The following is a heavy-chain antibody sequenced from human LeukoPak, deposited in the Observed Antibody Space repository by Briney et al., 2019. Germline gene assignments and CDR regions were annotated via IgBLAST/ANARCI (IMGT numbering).Heavy chain of an antibody. CDR3: ARHVVPYSSGLTGFDY. D-gene: IGHD6-19*01. J-gene: IGHJ4*02. CDR2: IYPDDSDT. Sequence: GESLKISCKGSGYRFNAYWIAWVRQMPGKGLEWMGIIYPDDSDTRYSPSFQGQVTISADKSVRTAYLQWSSLKASDTAMYYCARHVVPYSSGLTGFDYWGQGTLVTVSS. CDR1: GYRFNAYW. V-gene: IGHV5-51*01.